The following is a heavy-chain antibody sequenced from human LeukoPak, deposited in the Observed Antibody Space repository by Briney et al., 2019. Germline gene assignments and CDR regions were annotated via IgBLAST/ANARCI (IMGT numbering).Heavy chain of an antibody. CDR1: GFTFSSYG. V-gene: IGHV3-33*01. Sequence: PGRSLRPSCAASGFTFSSYGMHCVRQAPGKGLEWVAVIWYDGSNKYYADSVKGRFTISRDNSKNTLYLQMNSLRAEDTAVYYCARVGGGSIAAAGSFYYWGQGTLVTVSS. J-gene: IGHJ4*02. D-gene: IGHD6-13*01. CDR3: ARVGGGSIAAAGSFYY. CDR2: IWYDGSNK.